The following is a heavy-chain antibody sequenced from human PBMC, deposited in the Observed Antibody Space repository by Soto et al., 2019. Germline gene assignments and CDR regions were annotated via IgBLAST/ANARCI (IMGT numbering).Heavy chain of an antibody. CDR2: IVGGSGNT. D-gene: IGHD1-26*01. V-gene: IGHV1-58*01. CDR3: AARRSGLYAMDV. Sequence: GASVKVSCKASGFTFSTSAVQWVRQARGQRPEWMGWIVGGSGNTNYAQNSQERVIITRDMSTGTVYMELSSLRSDDTAVYFCAARRSGLYAMDVWGQGTTVTVSS. CDR1: GFTFSTSA. J-gene: IGHJ6*02.